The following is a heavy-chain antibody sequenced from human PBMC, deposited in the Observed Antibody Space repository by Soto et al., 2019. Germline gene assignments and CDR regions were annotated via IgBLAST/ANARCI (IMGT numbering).Heavy chain of an antibody. V-gene: IGHV5-51*01. J-gene: IGHJ4*02. D-gene: IGHD1-26*01. CDR2: IFPGDSDT. CDR1: GYNFTSYW. CDR3: ARLPPEWELPQSYFDY. Sequence: PGESLKISCKGSGYNFTSYWIGWVRQMSGKGLEWMGIIFPGDSDTRYSPSFQGLVTISADKSISTAYLQWSSLRAPDTAIYYCARLPPEWELPQSYFDYWGQGTLVTVSS.